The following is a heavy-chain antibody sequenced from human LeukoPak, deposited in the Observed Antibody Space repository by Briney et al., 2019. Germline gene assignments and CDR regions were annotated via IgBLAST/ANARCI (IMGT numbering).Heavy chain of an antibody. CDR1: GFTFSSYS. D-gene: IGHD3-10*01. Sequence: PGGSLRLSCAASGFTFSSYSMNWVRQAPGKGLEWVSAISGSGGSTYYADSVKGRFTISRDNSKNTLYLQMNSLRAEDTAVYYCVLLWFGEGANWFDPWGQGTLVTVSS. CDR3: VLLWFGEGANWFDP. J-gene: IGHJ5*02. V-gene: IGHV3-23*01. CDR2: ISGSGGST.